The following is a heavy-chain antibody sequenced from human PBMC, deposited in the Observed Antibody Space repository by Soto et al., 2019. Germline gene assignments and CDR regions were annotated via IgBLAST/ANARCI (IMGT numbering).Heavy chain of an antibody. Sequence: PGGSLRLSCAASGFTFSSYGMHWVRQAPGKGLEWVAVISYDGSNKYYADSVKGRFTISRDNSKNTLYLQMNSLRAEDTAVYYCAKAEILGATDAFDIWGQGTMVTVSS. CDR3: AKAEILGATDAFDI. CDR1: GFTFSSYG. D-gene: IGHD1-26*01. J-gene: IGHJ3*02. V-gene: IGHV3-30*18. CDR2: ISYDGSNK.